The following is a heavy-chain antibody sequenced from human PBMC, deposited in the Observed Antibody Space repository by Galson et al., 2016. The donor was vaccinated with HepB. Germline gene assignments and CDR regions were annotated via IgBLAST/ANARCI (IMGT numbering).Heavy chain of an antibody. V-gene: IGHV3-23*01. CDR3: TKEHAVTGISDY. Sequence: LRLSCAASGFTFTSYAMSWVRQAPGEGLEWVSAIGGSGGHIYYADSVKGRFTISRDNPRNTLYLQMNSLRAEDTAVYYCTKEHAVTGISDYWGQGTLVTVSS. CDR1: GFTFTSYA. D-gene: IGHD6-19*01. J-gene: IGHJ4*02. CDR2: IGGSGGHI.